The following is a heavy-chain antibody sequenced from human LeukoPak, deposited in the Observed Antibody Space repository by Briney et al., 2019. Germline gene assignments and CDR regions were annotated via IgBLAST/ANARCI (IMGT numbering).Heavy chain of an antibody. D-gene: IGHD6-19*01. CDR3: AKDQAGSSGFDY. Sequence: ASVKVSCKASGYTFTSYGISWVRQAPGQGLEWMGWISAYNGNTNYAQKLQGRVTMTTDTSTSTAYMELRSLRSDNTAVYYGAKDQAGSSGFDYWGERALFTASS. CDR2: ISAYNGNT. V-gene: IGHV1-18*01. J-gene: IGHJ4*02. CDR1: GYTFTSYG.